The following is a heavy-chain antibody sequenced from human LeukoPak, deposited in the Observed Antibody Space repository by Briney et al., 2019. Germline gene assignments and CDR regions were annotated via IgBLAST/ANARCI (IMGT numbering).Heavy chain of an antibody. D-gene: IGHD3-10*01. CDR1: GFTFSSYS. Sequence: GGSLRLSCAASGFTFSSYSMNWVRQAPGKGLEWVSSISSSSSYIYYADSVKGRFTISRDNSKNTLYLQMNSLRAEDTAVYYCAKDQGMVRGAFSFDYWGQGTLVTVSS. J-gene: IGHJ4*02. V-gene: IGHV3-21*04. CDR3: AKDQGMVRGAFSFDY. CDR2: ISSSSSYI.